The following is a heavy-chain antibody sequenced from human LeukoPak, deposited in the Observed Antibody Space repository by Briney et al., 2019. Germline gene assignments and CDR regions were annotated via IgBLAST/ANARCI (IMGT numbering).Heavy chain of an antibody. CDR2: VHYSGSS. CDR1: GDSISSYY. D-gene: IGHD3-22*01. Sequence: SETLSLTCTVSGDSISSYYWSWIRQPPGKGPEWIGYVHYSGSSAYIPSLKSRVTMSVDTSKNQFSLSLTSVTAADTAVYYCARDGVFHDSDGYSFDYWGQGTLVTVSS. V-gene: IGHV4-59*12. CDR3: ARDGVFHDSDGYSFDY. J-gene: IGHJ4*02.